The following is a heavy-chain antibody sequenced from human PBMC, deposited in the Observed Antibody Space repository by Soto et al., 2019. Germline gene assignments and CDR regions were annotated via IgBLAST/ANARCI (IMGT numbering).Heavy chain of an antibody. V-gene: IGHV3-21*01. J-gene: IGHJ6*02. D-gene: IGHD6-13*01. Sequence: EVQLVESGGGLVKPGGSLRLSCAASGFTFSSYSMNWVRQAPGKGLEWVSSISSSSSYIYYADSVKGRFTSSRDNAKNSLYLQMNSLRDEDTAVYYCARVRRGQQLVYGMDVWGQGTTVTVSS. CDR1: GFTFSSYS. CDR2: ISSSSSYI. CDR3: ARVRRGQQLVYGMDV.